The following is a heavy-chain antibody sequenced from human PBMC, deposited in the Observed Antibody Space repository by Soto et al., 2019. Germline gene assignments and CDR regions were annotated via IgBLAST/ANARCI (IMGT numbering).Heavy chain of an antibody. Sequence: ASVKVSCKASGHTFTSYYIHWVRQAPGQGLEWMGIINPSGGSTSFARKFQGRVTMTRDTSTSTVYMELSSLRSEDTAVYYCAREGPTVTTSYYYYYGMDVWGQGTTVTVSS. D-gene: IGHD4-17*01. J-gene: IGHJ6*02. CDR2: INPSGGST. CDR3: AREGPTVTTSYYYYYGMDV. CDR1: GHTFTSYY. V-gene: IGHV1-46*01.